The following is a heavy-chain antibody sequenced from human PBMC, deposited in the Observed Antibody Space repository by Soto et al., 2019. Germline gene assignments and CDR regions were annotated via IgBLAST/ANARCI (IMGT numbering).Heavy chain of an antibody. Sequence: EVQLLESGGGLVQPGGSLRLSCAASGFTFSSYAMSWVRQSPGKGLEWVSAISGSGGSTYYADSVKGRFTISRDNSKNTLSLQMNSLRAEDTAVYYCAAMSREYYYYGMDVWGQGTTVTVSS. CDR3: AAMSREYYYYGMDV. CDR2: ISGSGGST. D-gene: IGHD1-26*01. V-gene: IGHV3-23*01. J-gene: IGHJ6*02. CDR1: GFTFSSYA.